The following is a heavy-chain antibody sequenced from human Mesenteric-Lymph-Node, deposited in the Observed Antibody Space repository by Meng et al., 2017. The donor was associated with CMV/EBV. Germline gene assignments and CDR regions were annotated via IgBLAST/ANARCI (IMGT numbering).Heavy chain of an antibody. CDR3: ARDQDYGGNGDAFDI. J-gene: IGHJ3*02. D-gene: IGHD4-23*01. Sequence: GESLKISCAASGFTFSDYYMSWIRQAPGKGLEWVSYISSSGSTIYYADSVKGRFTISRDNAKNSLYLQMNSLRAEDTAVYYCARDQDYGGNGDAFDIWGQGTMVTVSS. V-gene: IGHV3-11*04. CDR2: ISSSGSTI. CDR1: GFTFSDYY.